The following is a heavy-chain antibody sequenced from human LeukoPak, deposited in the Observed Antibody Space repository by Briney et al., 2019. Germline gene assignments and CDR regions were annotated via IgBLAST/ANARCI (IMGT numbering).Heavy chain of an antibody. CDR3: ARGDWGSALS. CDR1: GFTFSSSW. CDR2: ISSDVTNT. D-gene: IGHD7-27*01. J-gene: IGHJ3*01. Sequence: GGSLRLSCAASGFTFSSSWLHWVRQAPGRGLVWVSRISSDVTNTAYGDSVKGRFTISRDNDKKTLYLQMNSLRVDDTGVYYCARGDWGSALSWGRGTMVTVSS. V-gene: IGHV3-74*01.